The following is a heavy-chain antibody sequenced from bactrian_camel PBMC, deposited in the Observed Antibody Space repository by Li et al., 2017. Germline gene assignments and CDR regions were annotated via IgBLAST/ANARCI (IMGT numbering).Heavy chain of an antibody. Sequence: HVQLVESGGGLVQPGGSLRVSCGVSGLNFSSYWMYWVRQAPGKGLEWVSTITADGGASDYADSVKGRFTISRDDAKNMAYLQMNDVKPEDTAIYSCLADNPNAPGPCWSARPRHYWGQGTQVTVS. D-gene: IGHD1*01. CDR1: GLNFSSYW. CDR2: ITADGGAS. J-gene: IGHJ4*01. CDR3: LADNPNAPGPCWSARPRHY. V-gene: IGHV3S1*01.